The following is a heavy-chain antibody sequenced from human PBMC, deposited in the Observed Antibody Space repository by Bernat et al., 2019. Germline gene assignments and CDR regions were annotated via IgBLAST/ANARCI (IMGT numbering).Heavy chain of an antibody. CDR3: ASWYSSSWDEDFDY. CDR1: GFTFISYW. D-gene: IGHD6-13*01. V-gene: IGHV3-74*01. Sequence: EVQLVESGGGLVQPGGSLRLSCAASGFTFISYWMHWVRQAPGKGLVWVSRINSDGSSTSYADSVKGRFTISRDNAKNTLYLQMNSLRAEDMAVYYCASWYSSSWDEDFDYWGQGTLVTVSS. J-gene: IGHJ4*02. CDR2: INSDGSST.